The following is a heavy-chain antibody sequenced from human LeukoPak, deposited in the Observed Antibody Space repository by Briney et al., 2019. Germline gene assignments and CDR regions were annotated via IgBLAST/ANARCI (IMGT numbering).Heavy chain of an antibody. CDR1: GGSISSYY. CDR2: IYYSGST. Sequence: SETLSLTCTVSGGSISSYYWSWIRQPPGKGLEWIGYIYYSGSTNYSPSLKSRVTISVDTSKNQFSLKLSSVTAADTAVYYCARGTPRVYAFDIWGQGTMVTVSS. D-gene: IGHD3-10*01. J-gene: IGHJ3*02. CDR3: ARGTPRVYAFDI. V-gene: IGHV4-59*01.